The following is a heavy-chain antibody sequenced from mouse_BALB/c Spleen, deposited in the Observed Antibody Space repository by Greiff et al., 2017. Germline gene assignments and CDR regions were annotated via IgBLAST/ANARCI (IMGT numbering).Heavy chain of an antibody. CDR2: IYPGDGDT. Sequence: VQLQQSGAELVRPGSSVKISCKASGYAFSSYWMNWVKQRPGQGLEWIGQIYPGDGDTNYNGKFKGKATLTADKSSSTAYMQLSSLTSEDSAVYFGARTTATYYALFDYWGQGTTLTVSS. CDR1: GYAFSSYW. V-gene: IGHV1-80*01. D-gene: IGHD2-10*01. CDR3: ARTTATYYALFDY. J-gene: IGHJ2*01.